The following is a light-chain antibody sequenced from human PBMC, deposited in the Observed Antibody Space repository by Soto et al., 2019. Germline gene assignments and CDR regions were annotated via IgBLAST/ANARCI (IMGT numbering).Light chain of an antibody. CDR1: RSGVGGYDY. CDR3: SSYTGGTPSYV. J-gene: IGLJ1*01. CDR2: EVT. Sequence: LPQPPSASGSPGQAVTISCTGTRSGVGGYDYVSWYQQHPGKAPKLMIYEVTIRPSGVSDRFSGSKSGNTASLTVSGLQAEDEADYYCSSYTGGTPSYVFGTGTKVTVL. V-gene: IGLV2-8*01.